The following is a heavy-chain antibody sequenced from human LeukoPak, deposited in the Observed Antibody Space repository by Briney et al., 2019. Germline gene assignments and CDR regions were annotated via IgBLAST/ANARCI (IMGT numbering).Heavy chain of an antibody. Sequence: GGSLRPSCAASGFTFSSYWMTWVRQAPGKGLEWMANIRDDGSDKYYVDSVKGRFTISRDNAQNTLLLQMDSLRVEDTAVYYCVRHTRRSPGDYWGQGTLVTVST. CDR1: GFTFSSYW. CDR3: VRHTRRSPGDY. D-gene: IGHD1-26*01. CDR2: IRDDGSDK. J-gene: IGHJ4*02. V-gene: IGHV3-7*01.